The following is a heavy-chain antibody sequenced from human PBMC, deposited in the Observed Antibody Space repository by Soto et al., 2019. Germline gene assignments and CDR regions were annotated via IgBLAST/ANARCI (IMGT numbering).Heavy chain of an antibody. J-gene: IGHJ5*02. D-gene: IGHD3-3*01. CDR2: LYGDGAT. Sequence: EVQVVESGGGLVQPGGSLRLSCAVSGFTVNTYYMTWVRQAPGKGLEWVSVLYGDGATFYADSVKGRFTISRDNSRNTLYLQMNSLRAEDTAVYYCARDLGVAPYNWFDPWGQGTLVTVSP. CDR1: GFTVNTYY. CDR3: ARDLGVAPYNWFDP. V-gene: IGHV3-66*01.